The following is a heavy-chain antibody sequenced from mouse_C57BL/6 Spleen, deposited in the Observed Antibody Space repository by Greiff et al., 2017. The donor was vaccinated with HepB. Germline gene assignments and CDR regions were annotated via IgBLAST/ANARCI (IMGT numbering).Heavy chain of an antibody. J-gene: IGHJ1*03. CDR2: IYPGDGDT. CDR1: GYAFSSSW. CDR3: ASSGIWYFDV. Sequence: QVQLQQSGPELVKPGASVKISCKASGYAFSSSWMNWVKQRPGKGLEWIGRIYPGDGDTNYNGKFKGKATLTADKSSSTAYMQLSSLTSEDSAVYFCASSGIWYFDVWGTGTTVTVSS. V-gene: IGHV1-82*01.